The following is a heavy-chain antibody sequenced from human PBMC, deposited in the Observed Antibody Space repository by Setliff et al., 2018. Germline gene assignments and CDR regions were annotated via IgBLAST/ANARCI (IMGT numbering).Heavy chain of an antibody. Sequence: GESLKISCAASGFSFSNYWMHWVRQAPGKGLVWVSRINSDGSSTNYADSVKGQFTVSRDNAKNTLYLQMNILRAEDTAVYYCARDGHNVYYFDYWGLGTLVTVS. V-gene: IGHV3-74*01. CDR1: GFSFSNYW. CDR3: ARDGHNVYYFDY. J-gene: IGHJ4*02. CDR2: INSDGSST. D-gene: IGHD1-1*01.